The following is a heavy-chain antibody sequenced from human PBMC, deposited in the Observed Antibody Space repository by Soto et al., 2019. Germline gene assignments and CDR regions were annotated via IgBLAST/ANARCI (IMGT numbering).Heavy chain of an antibody. Sequence: GGSLRLSCAASGFTFSSYDMHWVRQAPGKGLEWVAVISYDGSNKYYADSVKGRFTISRDNSKNTLYLQMNSLRAEDTAVYYCAKDRAAAGFYYYYGMDVWGQGTTVTVSS. CDR1: GFTFSSYD. CDR3: AKDRAAAGFYYYYGMDV. J-gene: IGHJ6*02. CDR2: ISYDGSNK. D-gene: IGHD6-13*01. V-gene: IGHV3-30*18.